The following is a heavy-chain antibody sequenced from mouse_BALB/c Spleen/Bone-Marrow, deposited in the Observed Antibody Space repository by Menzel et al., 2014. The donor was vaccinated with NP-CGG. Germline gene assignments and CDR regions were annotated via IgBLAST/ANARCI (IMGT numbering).Heavy chain of an antibody. J-gene: IGHJ4*01. CDR1: GFTFNTYA. Sequence: EAQREEPGGGLVHPKGSLKLSCAASGFTFNTYAMNWVRQAPGKGLEWVARIRSKSNNYATYYADSVKDRFTISRDDSQSMLYLQMNNLKAEDTAMYYCVKDYGYNCAMDFWSQGTSADVSS. CDR3: VKDYGYNCAMDF. V-gene: IGHV10-1*02. CDR2: IRSKSNNYAT. D-gene: IGHD2-2*01.